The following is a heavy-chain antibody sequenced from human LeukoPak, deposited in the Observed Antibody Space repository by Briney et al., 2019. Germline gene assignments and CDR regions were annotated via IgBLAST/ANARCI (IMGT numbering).Heavy chain of an antibody. J-gene: IGHJ3*02. Sequence: GGSLRLSCAASGFTFSSYSMNWVRQAPGKGLEWVSSISSSSSYIYYADSVKGRFTISRDHAKNSLYLQMNSLRAEDTAVYYCARIFWTYAFDIWGQGTMVTVSS. D-gene: IGHD3/OR15-3a*01. CDR1: GFTFSSYS. V-gene: IGHV3-21*01. CDR3: ARIFWTYAFDI. CDR2: ISSSSSYI.